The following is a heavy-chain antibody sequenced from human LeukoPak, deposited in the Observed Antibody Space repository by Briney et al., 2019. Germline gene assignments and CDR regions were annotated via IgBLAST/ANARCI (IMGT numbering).Heavy chain of an antibody. V-gene: IGHV4-34*01. CDR2: VSDSGRI. Sequence: SETLSLTCAVYVGSFSNYYWSCIRQPPGKGLEWIGEVSDSGRINYNPSLMSRVTVSVDTSKNQFSLRLTSVTATDTPVYSRARRWNYGRNYYIDAWGNGATVSVSS. CDR1: VGSFSNYY. D-gene: IGHD1-7*01. CDR3: ARRWNYGRNYYIDA. J-gene: IGHJ6*03.